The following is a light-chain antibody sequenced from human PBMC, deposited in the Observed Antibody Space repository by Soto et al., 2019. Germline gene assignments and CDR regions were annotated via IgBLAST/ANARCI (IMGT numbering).Light chain of an antibody. CDR1: SSDVGAYNY. CDR2: DVS. Sequence: QSVLTQPASVSGSPGQSITISCTGTSSDVGAYNYVSWFQQHPGKAPKLMIYDVSNRPSGVSNRFSGSKSGNMASLTISGLQAEDEADYYCCSYTTSSTYVFGIGTKVTVL. V-gene: IGLV2-14*01. CDR3: CSYTTSSTYV. J-gene: IGLJ1*01.